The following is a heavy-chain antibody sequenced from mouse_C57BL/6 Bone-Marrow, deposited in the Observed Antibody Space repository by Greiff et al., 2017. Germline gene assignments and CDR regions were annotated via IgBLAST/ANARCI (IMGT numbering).Heavy chain of an antibody. J-gene: IGHJ2*01. CDR2: IRNKANGYTT. V-gene: IGHV7-3*01. CDR3: ARYRGWLLPFDY. Sequence: EVQRVESGGGLVQPGGSLSLSCAASGFTFTDYYMSWVRQPPGKALEWLGFIRNKANGYTTEYSASVKGRFTISRDTSQSILYLQMNALRAEDSATYYCARYRGWLLPFDYWGQGTTLTVSS. CDR1: GFTFTDYY. D-gene: IGHD2-3*01.